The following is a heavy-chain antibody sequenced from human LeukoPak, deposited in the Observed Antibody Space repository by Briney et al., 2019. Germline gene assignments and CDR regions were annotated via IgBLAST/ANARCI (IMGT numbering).Heavy chain of an antibody. CDR2: IYYSGST. J-gene: IGHJ4*02. D-gene: IGHD2-15*01. CDR3: ARVHRYCSGGSCSLIDY. V-gene: IGHV4-59*08. Sequence: NSSETLSLTCTVSGGSISSYYWSWIRQPPGKGLEWIGYIYYSGSTNYNPSLKSRVTISVDTSKNQFSLKLSSVTAADTAVYYCARVHRYCSGGSCSLIDYWGQGTLATVSS. CDR1: GGSISSYY.